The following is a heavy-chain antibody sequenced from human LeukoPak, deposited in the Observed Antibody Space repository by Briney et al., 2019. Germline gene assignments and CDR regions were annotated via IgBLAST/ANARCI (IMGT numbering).Heavy chain of an antibody. CDR2: ISPYGGAT. J-gene: IGHJ4*02. CDR1: GYSFTTYG. CDR3: ARDTDWTVDY. Sequence: ASVNVSCKASGYSFTTYGITWVRQAPGQGLEWMGWISPYGGATQYAQNLQDRVSMTTDTSTNTAHIEVRSLKSDDTAIYYCARDTDWTVDYWGQGTLVTVSS. V-gene: IGHV1-18*01. D-gene: IGHD3-9*01.